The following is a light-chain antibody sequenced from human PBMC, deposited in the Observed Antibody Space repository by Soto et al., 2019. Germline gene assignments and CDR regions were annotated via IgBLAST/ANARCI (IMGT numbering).Light chain of an antibody. J-gene: IGKJ1*01. Sequence: DIQMTQSPSSLSASVGDRITITCRASQSISRYLNWYQHKPGKAPKLLINAASSLERGVPSRFSGGGSGTDFTLNISRLQPDDFATYYCQQNYRATPWTLGQGTKVEVK. CDR2: AAS. V-gene: IGKV1-39*01. CDR3: QQNYRATPWT. CDR1: QSISRY.